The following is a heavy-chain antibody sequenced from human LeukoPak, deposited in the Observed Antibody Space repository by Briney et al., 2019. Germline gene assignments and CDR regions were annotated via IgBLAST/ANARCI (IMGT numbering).Heavy chain of an antibody. CDR2: ISGSGGST. CDR1: GFTFSSEA. J-gene: IGHJ4*02. V-gene: IGHV3-23*01. CDR3: AKGLWFGELLYRYYFDY. D-gene: IGHD3-10*01. Sequence: PGGSLRLSCAASGFTFSSEAMSWVRQAPGKGLEWVSAISGSGGSTYYADSVKGRFTISRDNSKNTLYLQMNSLRAEDTAVYYCAKGLWFGELLYRYYFDYWGQGTLVTVSS.